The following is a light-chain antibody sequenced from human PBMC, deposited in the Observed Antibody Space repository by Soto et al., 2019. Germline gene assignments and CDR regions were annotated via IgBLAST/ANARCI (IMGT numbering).Light chain of an antibody. CDR2: DAS. Sequence: EIVLTQSPATLSLSPGERATLSCRASQSVGIYLAWFQQKPGQAPRLLIYDASNRATGIPARFSGSGSGTDFILTISSLEPEDSGVYYCQQRNDWVTFGGGTKVEIK. V-gene: IGKV3-11*01. J-gene: IGKJ4*01. CDR1: QSVGIY. CDR3: QQRNDWVT.